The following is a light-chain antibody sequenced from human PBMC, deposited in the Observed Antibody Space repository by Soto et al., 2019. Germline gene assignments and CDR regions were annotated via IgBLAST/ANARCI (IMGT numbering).Light chain of an antibody. Sequence: ETVLTQSPGTLSLSPGERATLSCRASQSISSYSAWYQQRPGQAPRLLIYGASSRAIGIPDRFSGRGSGTDFTLTISRLEPEDFAVYYCQQYGSSPPTFGQGTRLDIK. V-gene: IGKV3-20*01. CDR3: QQYGSSPPT. CDR2: GAS. CDR1: QSISSY. J-gene: IGKJ2*01.